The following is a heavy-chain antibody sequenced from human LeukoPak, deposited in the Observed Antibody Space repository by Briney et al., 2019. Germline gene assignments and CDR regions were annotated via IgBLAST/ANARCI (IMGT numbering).Heavy chain of an antibody. D-gene: IGHD2-2*01. J-gene: IGHJ5*02. Sequence: SETLSLTCTVSGGSISSYYWSWIRQPPGKGLEWIGYIYYSGSTNYNPSLRSRVTISVDTSKNQFSLKLSSVTAADTAVHYCARSSTKMNWFDPWGQGTLVTVSS. CDR2: IYYSGST. CDR1: GGSISSYY. CDR3: ARSSTKMNWFDP. V-gene: IGHV4-59*01.